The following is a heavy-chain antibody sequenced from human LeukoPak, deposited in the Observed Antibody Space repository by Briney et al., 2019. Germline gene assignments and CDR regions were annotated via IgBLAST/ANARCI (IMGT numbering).Heavy chain of an antibody. CDR3: ARTLRLGTPRAFDI. Sequence: GGSLRLSCAASGFTFSSYGMNWVRQAPGKGLEWVANIHEDGSDKYYVDSVKGRFTISRDNAKNSLYLQMNSLRAEDTALYYCARTLRLGTPRAFDIWGRGTMVTVSS. CDR1: GFTFSSYG. CDR2: IHEDGSDK. D-gene: IGHD1-14*01. V-gene: IGHV3-7*05. J-gene: IGHJ3*02.